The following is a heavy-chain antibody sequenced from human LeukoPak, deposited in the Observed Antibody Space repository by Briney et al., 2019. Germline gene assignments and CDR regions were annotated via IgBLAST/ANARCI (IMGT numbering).Heavy chain of an antibody. CDR3: ARDRTVWERFFDY. CDR1: GFTFSSYG. J-gene: IGHJ4*02. CDR2: ISYDGSNK. D-gene: IGHD3-16*01. V-gene: IGHV3-30*03. Sequence: PGGSLRLSCAASGFTFSSYGMHWVRQAPGKGLEWVAVISYDGSNKYYADSVKGRFTISRDNAKNSLYLQMNSLRAEDTAVYYCARDRTVWERFFDYWGQGTLVTVSS.